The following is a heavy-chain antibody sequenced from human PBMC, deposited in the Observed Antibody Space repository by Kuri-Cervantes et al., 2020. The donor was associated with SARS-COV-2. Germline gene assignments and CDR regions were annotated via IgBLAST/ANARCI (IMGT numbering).Heavy chain of an antibody. V-gene: IGHV3-53*01. CDR2: IYSRGDT. D-gene: IGHD4-23*01. CDR3: ASGGPTVATLFAD. J-gene: IGHJ4*02. CDR1: GFSVTTNY. Sequence: GESLKISCVASGFSVTTNYMTWVRQAPGKGLGWVSLIYSRGDTYYADSVRGRFSISRDNSKNTMYLHINSLRAEDTAVYYCASGGPTVATLFADWGQGTLVTVSS.